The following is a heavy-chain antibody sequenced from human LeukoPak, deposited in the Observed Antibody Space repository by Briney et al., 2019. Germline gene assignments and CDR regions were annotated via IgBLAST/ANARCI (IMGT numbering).Heavy chain of an antibody. CDR1: GGSFSDYS. CDR3: ARGLLWEPKNDY. D-gene: IGHD1-26*01. J-gene: IGHJ4*02. Sequence: SETLSLTCAVYGGSFSDYSWSWIRQPPGKGLEWIGEINHGGSTNYNPSPKSRVTISVDTSKNQFSLKLTSVTAADTAVYYCARGLLWEPKNDYWGQGTLVTVSS. V-gene: IGHV4-34*01. CDR2: INHGGST.